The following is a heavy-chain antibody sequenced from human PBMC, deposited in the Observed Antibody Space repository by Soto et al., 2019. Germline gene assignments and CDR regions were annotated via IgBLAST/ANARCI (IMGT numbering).Heavy chain of an antibody. V-gene: IGHV1-58*01. CDR3: AAEIYSGGNCCHFDY. J-gene: IGHJ4*02. D-gene: IGHD2-21*01. CDR2: IVVGSGIT. CDR1: GFTFTNSA. Sequence: SVKVSCKTSGFTFTNSAVQWVRQARGQRLEWIGWIVVGSGITKYVQNLQDRITITRDTSTGTAYMELSSLRSEDTAVYYCAAEIYSGGNCCHFDYWGQGTPVTVSS.